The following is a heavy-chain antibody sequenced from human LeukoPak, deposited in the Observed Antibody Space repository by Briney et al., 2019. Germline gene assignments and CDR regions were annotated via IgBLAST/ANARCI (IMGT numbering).Heavy chain of an antibody. CDR1: EFTFNSYG. CDR2: ISYDGSNK. J-gene: IGHJ4*02. Sequence: GGSLRLSCAASEFTFNSYGMHWVRPAPGKGLEWVAVISYDGSNKKYADSVKGRFTISRDNSKNTLYLQMNSLRAEDTAVYYCARTLIEYSVSSCYFDYWGQGTLVTVSS. CDR3: ARTLIEYSVSSCYFDY. V-gene: IGHV3-30*19. D-gene: IGHD6-6*01.